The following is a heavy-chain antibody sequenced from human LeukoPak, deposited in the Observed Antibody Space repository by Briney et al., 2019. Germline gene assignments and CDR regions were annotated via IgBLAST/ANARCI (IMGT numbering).Heavy chain of an antibody. Sequence: GGSLRLSCAASGFTFSGFWMHWVRQAPGKGLVWVSCFSFDGSDATYADSVKGRFTISRDNSKNTLYLQMNSLRAEDTAVYYCAKDLTLEQWLVLDYWGQGTLVTVSS. J-gene: IGHJ4*02. D-gene: IGHD6-19*01. V-gene: IGHV3-74*01. CDR3: AKDLTLEQWLVLDY. CDR1: GFTFSGFW. CDR2: FSFDGSDA.